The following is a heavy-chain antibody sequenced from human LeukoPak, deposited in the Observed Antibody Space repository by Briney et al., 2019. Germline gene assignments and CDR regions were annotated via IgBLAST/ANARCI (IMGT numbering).Heavy chain of an antibody. V-gene: IGHV3-23*01. CDR3: AKEPRYYYDSSGYYRIAY. CDR1: GFTFSSYA. D-gene: IGHD3-22*01. Sequence: PGGSLRLSCAASGFTFSSYAMRWVRQASGKGLEWVSAISGSGGTTYYADSVKGRFTISRDNSKNTLYLQMNSLRAEDTAVYYCAKEPRYYYDSSGYYRIAYWGQGTLVTVSS. CDR2: ISGSGGTT. J-gene: IGHJ4*02.